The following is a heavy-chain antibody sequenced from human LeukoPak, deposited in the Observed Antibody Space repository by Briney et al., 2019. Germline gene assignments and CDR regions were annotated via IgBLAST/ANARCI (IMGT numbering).Heavy chain of an antibody. V-gene: IGHV3-74*01. CDR3: ARGPNSNWSGLDF. J-gene: IGHJ4*02. Sequence: GGSLRLSCTASGFSFSGHWMHWARQLPGKGLVWVSRISPTGSTTSYADSVKGRFTVSRDNAENTLYLQVNNLRAKDTAVYYCARGPNSNWSGLDFWGQGTLLTVSS. CDR2: ISPTGSTT. CDR1: GFSFSGHW. D-gene: IGHD6-6*01.